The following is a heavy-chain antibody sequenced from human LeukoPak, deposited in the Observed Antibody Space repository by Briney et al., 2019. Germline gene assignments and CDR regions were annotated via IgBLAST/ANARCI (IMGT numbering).Heavy chain of an antibody. CDR3: ARVSMLFSYYYYMDV. V-gene: IGHV3-21*01. D-gene: IGHD3-10*02. Sequence: PGGSLRLSXAASGFTFSSYSMNWVRQAPGKGLEWVSSISSSSSYIYYADSVKGRFTISRDNAKNSLYLQMNSLRAEDTAVYYCARVSMLFSYYYYMDVWGKGTTVTVSS. J-gene: IGHJ6*03. CDR2: ISSSSSYI. CDR1: GFTFSSYS.